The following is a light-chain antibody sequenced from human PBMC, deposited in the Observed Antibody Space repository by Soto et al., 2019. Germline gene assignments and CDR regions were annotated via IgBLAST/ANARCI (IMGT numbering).Light chain of an antibody. CDR3: QQYGSSPLT. Sequence: EIVLTQSPGTLSLSPGERATLSCRASQSVSSSYLAWYQQKPGQAPRLLIYGASSRATGIPDRVSGSGSGTDVTLTISRLEPEDFAVYYCQQYGSSPLTFGGGNKVEIK. V-gene: IGKV3-20*01. CDR1: QSVSSSY. CDR2: GAS. J-gene: IGKJ4*01.